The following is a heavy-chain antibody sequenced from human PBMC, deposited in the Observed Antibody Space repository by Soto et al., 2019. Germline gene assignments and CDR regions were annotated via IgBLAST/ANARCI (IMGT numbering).Heavy chain of an antibody. J-gene: IGHJ4*02. CDR3: ARAGSYRFDY. Sequence: EVQLVESGGGLVQPGGYLRLSCAASGFTFSSYWLHWVRQAPGKGLVWVSRINTDGSTTNDADPVKGRFTISRDNAKNTLYLQMNSLTAEDTAVYYCARAGSYRFDYGGQGTLVTVSS. D-gene: IGHD3-10*01. CDR1: GFTFSSYW. CDR2: INTDGSTT. V-gene: IGHV3-74*01.